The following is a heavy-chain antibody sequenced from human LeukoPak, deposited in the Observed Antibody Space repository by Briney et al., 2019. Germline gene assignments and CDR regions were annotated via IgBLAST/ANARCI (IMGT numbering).Heavy chain of an antibody. CDR1: DGSISSSSYY. CDR2: IYYSGST. V-gene: IGHV4-39*01. Sequence: SETLSLTCTGSDGSISSSSYYWGWIRQPPGKGLEWIGSIYYSGSTYYNPSLKSRVTISVDTSKNQFSLKLSSVTAADTAVYYCARLGFRWFSNYYGSAWGQGTLVTVSS. J-gene: IGHJ4*02. CDR3: ARLGFRWFSNYYGSA. D-gene: IGHD3-10*01.